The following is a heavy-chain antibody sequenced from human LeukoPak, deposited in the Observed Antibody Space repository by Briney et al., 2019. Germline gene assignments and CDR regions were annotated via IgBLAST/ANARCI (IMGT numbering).Heavy chain of an antibody. D-gene: IGHD5/OR15-5a*01. J-gene: IGHJ4*02. CDR3: AKGFSTHYEY. Sequence: GWSLRLSCALSGFTFGTYAMSWVRQAPGKGLEWVSGISGSGGGTYYADSVKGRFTISRDNSKNTLFLQMNSLSAEDTAVYYCAKGFSTHYEYWGQGTLVTVSS. CDR2: ISGSGGGT. V-gene: IGHV3-23*01. CDR1: GFTFGTYA.